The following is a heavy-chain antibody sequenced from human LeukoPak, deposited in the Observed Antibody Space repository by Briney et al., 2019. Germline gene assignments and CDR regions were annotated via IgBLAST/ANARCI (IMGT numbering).Heavy chain of an antibody. CDR3: ARRGTFWSGYPSDY. D-gene: IGHD3-3*01. Sequence: ASVKVSCKASGYTFTSYDINWVRQATGQGLEWTGWMNPNSGNTGYAQKFQGRVTMTRNTSISTAYMELSSLRSEDTAVYYCARRGTFWSGYPSDYWGQGTLVTVSS. CDR2: MNPNSGNT. V-gene: IGHV1-8*01. J-gene: IGHJ4*02. CDR1: GYTFTSYD.